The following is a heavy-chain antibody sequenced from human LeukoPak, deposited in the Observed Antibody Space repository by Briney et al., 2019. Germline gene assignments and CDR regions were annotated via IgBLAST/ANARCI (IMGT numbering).Heavy chain of an antibody. J-gene: IGHJ3*02. D-gene: IGHD1-26*01. V-gene: IGHV4-4*07. CDR1: GGSFSGYY. Sequence: PSETLSLTCAVYGGSFSGYYWSWIRQPAGKGLEWIGRIYTSGSTNYNPSLKSRVTMSVDTSKNQFSLKLSSVTAADTAVYYCARDSVRSGSYPMDDAFDIWGQGTMVTVSS. CDR3: ARDSVRSGSYPMDDAFDI. CDR2: IYTSGST.